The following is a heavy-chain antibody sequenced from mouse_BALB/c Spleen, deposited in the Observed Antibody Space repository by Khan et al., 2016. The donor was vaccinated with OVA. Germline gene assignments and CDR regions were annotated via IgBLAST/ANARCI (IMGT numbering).Heavy chain of an antibody. CDR1: GYTFTDYS. CDR2: INTETGEP. Sequence: QIQLVQSGPELKKPGETVKISCKASGYTFTDYSMHWVKQAPGKGLKWMGWINTETGEPTYADDFKGRFAFSLENSASTAYLQINNLKNEDTATYFGAINYYCNYGAMDYWGQGTSVTVSS. CDR3: AINYYCNYGAMDY. J-gene: IGHJ4*01. D-gene: IGHD2-1*01. V-gene: IGHV9-2-1*01.